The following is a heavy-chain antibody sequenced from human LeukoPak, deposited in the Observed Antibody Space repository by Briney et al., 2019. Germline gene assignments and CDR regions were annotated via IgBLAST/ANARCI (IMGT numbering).Heavy chain of an antibody. D-gene: IGHD3-22*01. CDR2: IRSKANSYAT. CDR3: TRLGSSTMMPE. J-gene: IGHJ4*02. V-gene: IGHV3-73*01. CDR1: GHXFSGSA. Sequence: PGGSLRLFCAASGHXFSGSAIHWVRQASGKGLERVCRIRSKANSYATAYGASGKGRFTISRDDSNHKAHLEMNSLKTEDTAVYDCTRLGSSTMMPEWGQGTLVTVSS.